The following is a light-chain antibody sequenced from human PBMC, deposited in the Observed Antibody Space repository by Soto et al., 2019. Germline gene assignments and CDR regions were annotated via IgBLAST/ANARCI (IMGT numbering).Light chain of an antibody. V-gene: IGKV3-20*01. CDR3: QHYDSLPIT. CDR2: GAS. J-gene: IGKJ5*01. Sequence: ESLLTQSPGTLSLSPGERATLSCRASQSVSSSYLAWYQQKLGQAPRLLIFGASTRATGIPDRFSGSGSGTDFTLTISRLEPEDFAVFYCQHYDSLPITFGQGTRLEIK. CDR1: QSVSSSY.